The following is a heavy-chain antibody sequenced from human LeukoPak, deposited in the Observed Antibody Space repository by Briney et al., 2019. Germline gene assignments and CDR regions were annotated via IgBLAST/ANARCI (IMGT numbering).Heavy chain of an antibody. CDR3: ARPGESRFSGLS. V-gene: IGHV3-74*01. Sequence: QTGGSLRLSCAASGFTFSNYWMYWVRQAPGEGLVWVSHINTDGSGTRYADSVKGRFTISRDNAKSTLYLQMHSLRAEDTAVYYCARPGESRFSGLSCVQGTLVTVSS. CDR2: INTDGSGT. CDR1: GFTFSNYW. D-gene: IGHD2-15*01. J-gene: IGHJ5*02.